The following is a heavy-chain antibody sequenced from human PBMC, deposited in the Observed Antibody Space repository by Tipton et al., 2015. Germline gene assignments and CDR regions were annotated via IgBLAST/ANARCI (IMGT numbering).Heavy chain of an antibody. V-gene: IGHV1-8*01. Sequence: QSGPEVKKPGASVKVSCKASGNTFTSYDINWVRRAPGQGLEWVGWMNPNSGNTAYAQKFQGRVTMTRNISIRTAYMELSSLRSEDTAVYYCAGVKAVAASGGWFDPWGQGTLVTVSS. CDR1: GNTFTSYD. J-gene: IGHJ5*02. CDR2: MNPNSGNT. D-gene: IGHD2-15*01. CDR3: AGVKAVAASGGWFDP.